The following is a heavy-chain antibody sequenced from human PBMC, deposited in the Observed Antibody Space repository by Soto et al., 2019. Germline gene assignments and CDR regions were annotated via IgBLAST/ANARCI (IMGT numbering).Heavy chain of an antibody. CDR2: ISAGGRPI. J-gene: IGHJ4*02. Sequence: EVQLVGSGGGLVQPGGSLTLSWAASGFTLSTFSMNWARQAPGRGLEGISYISAGGRPISYADSVKGRFTISRDNAKNSLYLQMDSLRVEDTAVYYCARDLGWAFDCWGQGTLVTVSS. V-gene: IGHV3-48*01. CDR3: ARDLGWAFDC. D-gene: IGHD6-19*01. CDR1: GFTLSTFS.